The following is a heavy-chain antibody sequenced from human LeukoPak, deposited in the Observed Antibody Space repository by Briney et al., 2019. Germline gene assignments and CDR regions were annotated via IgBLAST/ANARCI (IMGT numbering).Heavy chain of an antibody. CDR3: ARFAAGGSYYYYMDV. J-gene: IGHJ6*03. V-gene: IGHV3-48*01. D-gene: IGHD6-25*01. CDR1: GFTFSSYT. Sequence: GGSLRLSCAASGFTFSSYTMNWVRHPPGKGLEWVSNIGTSSTTIYYADSVKGRFTISRDNAKNSLYLQMNSLRADDTAVYYCARFAAGGSYYYYMDVWGKGTTVTVSS. CDR2: IGTSSTTI.